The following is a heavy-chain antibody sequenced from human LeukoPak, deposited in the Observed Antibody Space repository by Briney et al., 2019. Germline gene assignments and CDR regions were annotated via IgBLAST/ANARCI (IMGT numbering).Heavy chain of an antibody. CDR3: ARVEYDYVWGSYRSPYYFDY. J-gene: IGHJ4*02. Sequence: ASVKVSCKASAYTFTGYYMHWVRQAPGQGLEWMGWINPNSGGTNYAQKFQGRVTMTRDTSIGTAYMELYSLRSDDTAVYYCARVEYDYVWGSYRSPYYFDYWGQGTLVTVSS. CDR2: INPNSGGT. D-gene: IGHD3-16*02. CDR1: AYTFTGYY. V-gene: IGHV1-2*02.